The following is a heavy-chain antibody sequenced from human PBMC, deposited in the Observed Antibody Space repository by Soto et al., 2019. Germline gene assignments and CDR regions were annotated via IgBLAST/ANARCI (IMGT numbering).Heavy chain of an antibody. Sequence: QVQLVQSGAEVKKPGASVKVSCKASGYTFTSYAMHWVRQAPGQRLEWMGWINAGNGNTKYSQKFQGRVTITRDTSASTAYMERSSLRSEATAVYYCAKTATVPAAIDYWGQGTLVTVSS. D-gene: IGHD2-2*02. CDR1: GYTFTSYA. CDR2: INAGNGNT. J-gene: IGHJ4*02. CDR3: AKTATVPAAIDY. V-gene: IGHV1-3*01.